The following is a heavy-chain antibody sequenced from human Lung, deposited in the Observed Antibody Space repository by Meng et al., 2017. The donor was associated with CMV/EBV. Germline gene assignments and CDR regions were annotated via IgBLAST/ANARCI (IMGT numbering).Heavy chain of an antibody. D-gene: IGHD3-22*01. CDR3: ARLGYYESSPLGDYFDY. Sequence: AXVXVSXXASGYTFTSYYMHWVRQAPGQGLEWMGIINPSGGSTSYAQKFQGRVTMTRDTSTSTVYMELSSLRSEDTAVYYCARLGYYESSPLGDYFDYWGQGXLVTVSS. CDR1: GYTFTSYY. J-gene: IGHJ4*02. V-gene: IGHV1-46*01. CDR2: INPSGGST.